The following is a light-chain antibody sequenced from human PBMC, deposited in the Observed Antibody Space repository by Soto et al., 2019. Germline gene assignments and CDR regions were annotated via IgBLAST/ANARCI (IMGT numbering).Light chain of an antibody. J-gene: IGLJ2*01. CDR1: SSDVGGYNY. Sequence: QSALTQPASVSGSPGHSTTISCTGTSSDVGGYNYVSWYQQHPGQAPKLMIYDVSKRPSGVSNLFSGSQSVNTASLTISGLQGEDEADYYCSSYTISSTVVFGGGTQLTVL. V-gene: IGLV2-14*01. CDR2: DVS. CDR3: SSYTISSTVV.